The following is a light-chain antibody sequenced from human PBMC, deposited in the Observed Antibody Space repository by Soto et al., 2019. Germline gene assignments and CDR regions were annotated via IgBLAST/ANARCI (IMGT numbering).Light chain of an antibody. Sequence: EIVLTQSPATLSLSPGARATLSCRASQSVSSYLAWYQQKPGQAPRLLIYDASNRATGIPARFSGSGSGTDFTLTMSSLEPEDFAVYYCQQRSNWPFTFGRGTKVDI. CDR1: QSVSSY. J-gene: IGKJ3*01. CDR3: QQRSNWPFT. CDR2: DAS. V-gene: IGKV3-11*01.